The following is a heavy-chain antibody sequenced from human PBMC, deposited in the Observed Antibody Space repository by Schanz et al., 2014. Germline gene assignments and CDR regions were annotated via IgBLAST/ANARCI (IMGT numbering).Heavy chain of an antibody. J-gene: IGHJ4*02. D-gene: IGHD6-19*01. CDR1: GFSFSDYS. CDR3: ARDLISSGWYA. CDR2: ISNSGTTI. V-gene: IGHV3-11*01. Sequence: VRLVESGGGLVQPGGSLRLSCAASGFSFSDYSMSWVRQAPGKGLEWVSYISNSGTTIYYADSVKGRFTISRDNAKNSLYLQMNSLRVEDTAVYYCARDLISSGWYAWGQGTLVTVSS.